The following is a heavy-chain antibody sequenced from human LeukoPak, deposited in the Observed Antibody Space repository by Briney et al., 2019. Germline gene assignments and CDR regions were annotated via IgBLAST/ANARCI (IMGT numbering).Heavy chain of an antibody. CDR3: ARTVTTYRYYYYGMDV. CDR1: GYTFTSYD. V-gene: IGHV1-8*01. J-gene: IGHJ6*02. D-gene: IGHD1-14*01. CDR2: MNPNSGNT. Sequence: ASVKVSCKASGYTFTSYDINWVQQATGQGLEWMGWMNPNSGNTGYAQKFQGRVTMTRNTSISTAYMELSSLRSEDTAVYYCARTVTTYRYYYYGMDVWGQGTTVTVSS.